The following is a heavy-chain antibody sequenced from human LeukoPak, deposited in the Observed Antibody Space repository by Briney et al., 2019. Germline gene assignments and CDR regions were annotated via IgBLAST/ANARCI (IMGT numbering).Heavy chain of an antibody. Sequence: SETLSLTCTVSGDSISSYYWSWIRQPPGKALEWIGYIHYSGSTNYNPSLKSRVTISVDTPKMQFSLKLSSVTAADTAAYYCARHDYGATRDYWGKGTLVTVSS. CDR2: IHYSGST. CDR3: ARHDYGATRDY. D-gene: IGHD4-17*01. V-gene: IGHV4-59*01. J-gene: IGHJ4*02. CDR1: GDSISSYY.